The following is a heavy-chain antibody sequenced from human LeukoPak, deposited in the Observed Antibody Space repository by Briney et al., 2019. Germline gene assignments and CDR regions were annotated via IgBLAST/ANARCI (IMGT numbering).Heavy chain of an antibody. CDR1: GGSISSCY. J-gene: IGHJ4*02. V-gene: IGHV4-59*01. D-gene: IGHD2-15*01. CDR3: ARAWLLRRGAFDY. Sequence: PSETLSLTCTVSGGSISSCYWSWIRQPPGMGLEWIGYIYYSGSTNYNSSLKSRVTISVDTSKNQFSLKLSSVTAADTAVYYCARAWLLRRGAFDYWGQGTLVTVSS. CDR2: IYYSGST.